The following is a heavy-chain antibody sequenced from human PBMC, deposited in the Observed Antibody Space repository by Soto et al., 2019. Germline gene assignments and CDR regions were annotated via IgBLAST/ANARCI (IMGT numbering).Heavy chain of an antibody. D-gene: IGHD3-10*01. CDR3: ARVGGYGMDV. CDR1: GASLRIGDYY. V-gene: IGHV4-30-4*01. Sequence: SETLSLTCSVSGASLRIGDYYWTWIRQPPGKGLEWIGFIYKSGTAKYNPSLSSRVSISVDTSKNQFSLKLSSVTAADTAVYYCARVGGYGMDVWGQGTTVTV. J-gene: IGHJ6*02. CDR2: IYKSGTA.